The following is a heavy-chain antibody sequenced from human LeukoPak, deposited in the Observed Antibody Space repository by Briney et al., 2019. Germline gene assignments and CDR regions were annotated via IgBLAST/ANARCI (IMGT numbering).Heavy chain of an antibody. V-gene: IGHV3-7*01. Sequence: GGSLELSCAASGFPFSRHWMSWVRQAPGKGLEWVANIKEDGREKKYVASVKDRFTISRDNTKNLVYLQMNSLRAEDTAVYYCVRFGLPDSGGYYSFDFWGRGTLVTVSS. CDR3: VRFGLPDSGGYYSFDF. D-gene: IGHD3-22*01. CDR2: IKEDGREK. CDR1: GFPFSRHW. J-gene: IGHJ4*02.